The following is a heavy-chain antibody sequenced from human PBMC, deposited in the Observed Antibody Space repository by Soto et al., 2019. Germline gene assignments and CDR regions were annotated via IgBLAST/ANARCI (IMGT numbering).Heavy chain of an antibody. D-gene: IGHD2-2*01. CDR1: GFTFGDYA. Sequence: GGSLRLSCTASGFTFGDYAMSWFRQAPGKGLEWVGFIRSKAYGGTTEYAASVKGRFTISRDDSKSIAYLQMNSLKTEDTAVYYCTRNIVVVPAASYGGYNWFDPWGQGTRVTVSS. J-gene: IGHJ5*02. CDR3: TRNIVVVPAASYGGYNWFDP. CDR2: IRSKAYGGTT. V-gene: IGHV3-49*03.